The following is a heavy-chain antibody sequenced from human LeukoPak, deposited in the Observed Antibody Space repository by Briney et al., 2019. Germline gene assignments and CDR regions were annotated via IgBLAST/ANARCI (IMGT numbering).Heavy chain of an antibody. CDR3: AREANYYGSGSYFEGTFDY. CDR1: GGSISGYY. Sequence: SETLSLTCTVSGGSISGYYLSWVRQSPEKGLGSIGFIYSTGSTSYNPSLRSRVTISIDTSQNQFYLRLTSVTAADTAVYYCAREANYYGSGSYFEGTFDYWGQGSLVTVSS. J-gene: IGHJ4*02. CDR2: IYSTGST. V-gene: IGHV4-59*01. D-gene: IGHD3-10*01.